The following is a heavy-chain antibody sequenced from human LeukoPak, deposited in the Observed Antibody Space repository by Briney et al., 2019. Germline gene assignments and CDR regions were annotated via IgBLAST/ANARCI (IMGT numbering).Heavy chain of an antibody. CDR3: TTDPTRSEWLSMGYYYYGMDV. J-gene: IGHJ6*02. D-gene: IGHD3-3*01. CDR1: GFTLSNAW. Sequence: GGSLRLSCAASGFTLSNAWMSWVRQAPGKGLEWVGRIKSKTDGGTTDYAAPVKGRFTISRDDSKNTLYLQMNSLKTEDTAVYYCTTDPTRSEWLSMGYYYYGMDVWGQGTTVTVSS. CDR2: IKSKTDGGTT. V-gene: IGHV3-15*01.